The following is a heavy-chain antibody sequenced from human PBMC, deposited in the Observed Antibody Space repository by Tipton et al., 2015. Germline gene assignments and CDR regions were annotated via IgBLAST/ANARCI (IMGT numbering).Heavy chain of an antibody. V-gene: IGHV3-23*01. CDR3: ARVTTHHRDF. D-gene: IGHD2-15*01. Sequence: GSLRLSCSASGFSFTNHAISWVRQAPGKGLEWVSSISNSGDTTFFADSVKGRFTISRDNFKNMVYLQMNSVRVEDTALYYCARVTTHHRDFWGQGTTVTVSS. CDR2: ISNSGDTT. CDR1: GFSFTNHA. J-gene: IGHJ6*02.